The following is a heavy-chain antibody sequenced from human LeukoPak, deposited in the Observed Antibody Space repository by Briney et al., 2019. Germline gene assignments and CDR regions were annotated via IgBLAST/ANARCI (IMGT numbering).Heavy chain of an antibody. CDR2: VSHSGGT. V-gene: IGHV4-59*08. Sequence: PSETLSLTCTVSGASISSFYWTCIRQPPGKGLEWIGFVSHSGGTHYKPPLKSRLSMSIDTSKNQFSLNLRSVTASDTAVYYCATSSGSKNVFHIWGRGTTVTVSS. J-gene: IGHJ3*02. CDR1: GASISSFY. D-gene: IGHD1-26*01. CDR3: ATSSGSKNVFHI.